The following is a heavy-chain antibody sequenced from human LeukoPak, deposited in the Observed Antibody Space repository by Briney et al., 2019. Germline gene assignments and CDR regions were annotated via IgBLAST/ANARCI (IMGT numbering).Heavy chain of an antibody. D-gene: IGHD3-10*01. J-gene: IGHJ4*02. V-gene: IGHV3-7*01. CDR1: GFTFSNYW. CDR2: IKRDGSEK. CDR3: VKDRGFVDY. Sequence: GGSLRLSCAASGFTFSNYWMSWVRQAPGKGLEWVANIKRDGSEKFYVDSVKGRFTISRDDAKNSLYLQMSSLRAEDTALYYCVKDRGFVDYWGQGTLVTVSS.